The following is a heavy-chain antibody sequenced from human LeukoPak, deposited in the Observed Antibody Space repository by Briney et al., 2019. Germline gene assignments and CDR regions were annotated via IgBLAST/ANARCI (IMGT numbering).Heavy chain of an antibody. CDR1: AYTFTGQY. J-gene: IGHJ4*02. Sequence: ASVKVSCKASAYTFTGQYMHWVRQAPGQGLEWMGWINPNTGGTNYAQKLQGRVTMTRDTTISTAYMELSRLTSDDTAIYYCATYPRYSSSPPFDYWGQGTLVTVSS. V-gene: IGHV1-2*02. CDR3: ATYPRYSSSPPFDY. CDR2: INPNTGGT. D-gene: IGHD6-6*01.